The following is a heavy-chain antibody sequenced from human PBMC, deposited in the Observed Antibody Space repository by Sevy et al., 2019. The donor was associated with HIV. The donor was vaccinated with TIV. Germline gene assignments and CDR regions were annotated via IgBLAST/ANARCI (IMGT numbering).Heavy chain of an antibody. V-gene: IGHV3-30-3*01. CDR3: ARDFGSSGYYPIDY. D-gene: IGHD3-22*01. CDR2: ISYDGSNK. J-gene: IGHJ4*02. CDR1: GFTFSNYA. Sequence: GGSLRLSCAASGFTFSNYAMHWVRQAPGKGLEWVAVISYDGSNKYYADSVKGRFTISRDNSKNTLYLQMNSLRAEDTAVYYCARDFGSSGYYPIDYWGQGTLVTVSS.